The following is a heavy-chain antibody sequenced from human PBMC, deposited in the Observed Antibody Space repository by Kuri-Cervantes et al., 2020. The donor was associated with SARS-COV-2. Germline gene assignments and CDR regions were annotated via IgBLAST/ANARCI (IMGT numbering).Heavy chain of an antibody. CDR3: ARNSIITTGGFDY. CDR2: IYYSGST. J-gene: IGHJ4*02. CDR1: GGSISSYY. D-gene: IGHD1-1*01. Sequence: GSLRLSCTVSGGSISSYYWSWIRQPPGKGLEWIGYIYYSGSTNYNPSLKSRVTISVDTSKNQFSLKVTSVTAADTAVYYCARNSIITTGGFDYWGQGTLVTVSS. V-gene: IGHV4-59*08.